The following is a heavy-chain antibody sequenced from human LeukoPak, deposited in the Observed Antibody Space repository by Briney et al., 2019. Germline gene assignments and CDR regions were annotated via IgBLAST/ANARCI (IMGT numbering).Heavy chain of an antibody. CDR1: GFTVSSNY. V-gene: IGHV3-53*01. CDR3: ARVGVGDYFDF. Sequence: GGSLRLSCAAPGFTVSSNYMSWVRQAPGKGLEWVSVIYSGGSTHYADSVKGRFTISRDNSKNTLYLQMNSLRAEDTAVYYCARVGVGDYFDFWGQGTLVTVSS. CDR2: IYSGGST. J-gene: IGHJ4*02. D-gene: IGHD3-10*01.